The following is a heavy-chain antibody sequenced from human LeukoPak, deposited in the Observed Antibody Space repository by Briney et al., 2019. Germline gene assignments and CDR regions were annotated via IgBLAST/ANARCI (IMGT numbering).Heavy chain of an antibody. CDR3: ATLVVPAAPIGSDFDY. V-gene: IGHV3-23*01. D-gene: IGHD2-2*01. J-gene: IGHJ4*02. Sequence: GGSLRLSCAASGFTFSSYAMSWVRQAPGKGLECVSAISGSGGSTYYADSVKGRFTISRDNSKNTLYLQMNSLRAEDTAVYYCATLVVPAAPIGSDFDYWGQGTLVTVST. CDR2: ISGSGGST. CDR1: GFTFSSYA.